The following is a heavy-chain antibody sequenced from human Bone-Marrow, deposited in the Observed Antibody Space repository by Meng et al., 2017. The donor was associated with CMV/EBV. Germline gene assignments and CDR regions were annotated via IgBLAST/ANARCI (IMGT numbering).Heavy chain of an antibody. D-gene: IGHD1-1*01. CDR3: AGHGNYWDANWFDP. CDR1: GGSISSSSYY. Sequence: SETLSLTCTVSGGSISSSSYYWGWIRQPPGNGLEWIGSIYYSGSTYYNPSLKSRITISVDTSKNQFSLKLNSVTAADTAVYYCAGHGNYWDANWFDPWGQGTLVTVSS. V-gene: IGHV4-39*01. J-gene: IGHJ5*02. CDR2: IYYSGST.